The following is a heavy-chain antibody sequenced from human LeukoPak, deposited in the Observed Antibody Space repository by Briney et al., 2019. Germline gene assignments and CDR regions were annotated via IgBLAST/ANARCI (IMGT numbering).Heavy chain of an antibody. D-gene: IGHD3-16*01. CDR3: ARVDEGDANFDY. V-gene: IGHV3-30*14. CDR1: GFAFSNFA. Sequence: GRSLRLSCAASGFAFSNFAMNWVRQAPGKGLEWAAVVSYEGTIKYYTDSAKGRFTISRDNSKNTLYLQMNSLRAEDTAVYYCARVDEGDANFDYWGQGTLVTVSS. CDR2: VSYEGTIK. J-gene: IGHJ4*02.